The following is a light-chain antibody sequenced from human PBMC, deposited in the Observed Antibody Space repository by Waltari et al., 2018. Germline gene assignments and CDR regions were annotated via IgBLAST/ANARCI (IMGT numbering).Light chain of an antibody. V-gene: IGKV3-15*01. Sequence: EIVMTQSPATLSVSPGERATLSCRASQSVSRNLAWYQQKPGQAPRLLIYRASPRATGIPARFSGSGSGTEFTLTISSLQSEDFAIYYCQQYNNWPPWTFGQGTKVEIK. CDR3: QQYNNWPPWT. CDR2: RAS. CDR1: QSVSRN. J-gene: IGKJ1*01.